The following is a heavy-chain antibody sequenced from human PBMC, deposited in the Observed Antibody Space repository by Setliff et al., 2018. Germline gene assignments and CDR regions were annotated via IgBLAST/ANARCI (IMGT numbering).Heavy chain of an antibody. D-gene: IGHD3-3*01. CDR3: ARGGDIITIFGVVTSDYYYYMDV. Sequence: ASVKVSCKASGYTFRSYAMNWVRQAPGQGLEWMGWINTNTGNPTYAQGFTGRFVFSLXXXVXXXXXXXXXXXXXXXXXXXCARGGDIITIFGVVTSDYYYYMDVWGTGTTVTVSS. CDR2: INTNTGNP. CDR1: GYTFRSYA. J-gene: IGHJ6*03. V-gene: IGHV7-4-1*01.